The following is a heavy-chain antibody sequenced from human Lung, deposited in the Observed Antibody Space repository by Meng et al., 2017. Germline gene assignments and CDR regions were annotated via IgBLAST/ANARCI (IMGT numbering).Heavy chain of an antibody. CDR2: VSGSDDIA. D-gene: IGHD6-6*01. CDR1: GFTFSGYA. V-gene: IGHV3-23*01. J-gene: IGHJ4*02. Sequence: EVQLLESGGGLVQPGWSLRLSCAASGFTFSGYAMTWVRQAPGKGLEWVSSVSGSDDIAYYGDSVKGRVTIYRDNSKNTLYLQMNSLRAEDTAVYFCAKDLGASSSYYFDYWGQGTLVTVSS. CDR3: AKDLGASSSYYFDY.